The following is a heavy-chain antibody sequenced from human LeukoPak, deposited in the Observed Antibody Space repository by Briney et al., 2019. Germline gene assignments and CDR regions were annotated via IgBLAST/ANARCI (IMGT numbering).Heavy chain of an antibody. J-gene: IGHJ5*02. CDR1: GYTFTGYY. CDR2: INPNSGGT. CDR3: ARAEEQWLVRKNNWFDP. D-gene: IGHD6-19*01. Sequence: ASVKVSCKASGYTFTGYYMHWVRQAPGQGLEWMGRINPNSGGTNYAQKFQGRVTMTRDTSISTAYMELSRLRSDDTAVYYCARAEEQWLVRKNNWFDPWGQGTLVTVSS. V-gene: IGHV1-2*06.